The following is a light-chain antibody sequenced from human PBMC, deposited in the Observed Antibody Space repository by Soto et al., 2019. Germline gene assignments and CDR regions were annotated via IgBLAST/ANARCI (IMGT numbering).Light chain of an antibody. CDR2: EVS. V-gene: IGLV2-8*01. J-gene: IGLJ3*02. CDR1: SSDIGGYNY. CDR3: SSYAGNNNVV. Sequence: QSALTQPPSASGSPGQSVTISCTGTSSDIGGYNYVSWYQQHPGKAPKLVIYEVSKRPSGVPDRFSGSKSGNTASLTVSGLQAEDEADYYCSSYAGNNNVVLGGGTKLTVL.